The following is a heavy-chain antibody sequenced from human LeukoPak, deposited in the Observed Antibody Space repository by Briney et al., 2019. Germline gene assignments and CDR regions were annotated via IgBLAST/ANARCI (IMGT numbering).Heavy chain of an antibody. CDR3: ARLRYYGMDV. CDR1: GFTFSGYD. Sequence: GGSLRLSCAASGFTFSGYDMSWVRQAPGKGLEWVSYTSSSSTIYYADSVKSRFTISRDNAKNSLYLQMNSLRAEDTAVYYCARLRYYGMDVWGQGTTVTVSS. V-gene: IGHV3-69-1*02. CDR2: TSSSSTI. J-gene: IGHJ6*02.